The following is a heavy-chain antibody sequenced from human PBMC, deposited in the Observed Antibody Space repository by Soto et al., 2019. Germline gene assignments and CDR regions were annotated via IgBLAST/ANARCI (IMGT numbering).Heavy chain of an antibody. CDR2: IYYSGST. Sequence: SETLSLTCTVSGGSISSYYWSWIRQPPGKGLERIGYIYYSGSTNYNPSHKSRVTISVDTSKNQFSLKLSSVTAADTAVYYCARVTEIAAAAAADYYGMDVWGQGTTVTVSS. CDR3: ARVTEIAAAAAADYYGMDV. CDR1: GGSISSYY. D-gene: IGHD6-13*01. J-gene: IGHJ6*02. V-gene: IGHV4-59*01.